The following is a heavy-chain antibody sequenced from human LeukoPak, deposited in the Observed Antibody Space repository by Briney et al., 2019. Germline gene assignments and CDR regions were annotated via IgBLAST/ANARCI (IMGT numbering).Heavy chain of an antibody. Sequence: SVKVSCKASGGTFSSYAISWVRQAPGQGLEWMGRIIPILGIANYAQKFQGRVTITADKSTSTAYMELSSLRSEDTAVYYCARARFDSSGYYRDYYYYGMDVWGQGTTVTVSS. CDR2: IIPILGIA. CDR3: ARARFDSSGYYRDYYYYGMDV. D-gene: IGHD3-22*01. J-gene: IGHJ6*02. CDR1: GGTFSSYA. V-gene: IGHV1-69*04.